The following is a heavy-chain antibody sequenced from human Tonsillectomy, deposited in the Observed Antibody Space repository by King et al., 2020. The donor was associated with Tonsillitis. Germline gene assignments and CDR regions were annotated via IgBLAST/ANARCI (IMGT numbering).Heavy chain of an antibody. J-gene: IGHJ2*01. CDR3: ARPYSSSFWYFDL. CDR1: GGSISSYY. D-gene: IGHD6-6*01. CDR2: AHYSGST. Sequence: QLQESGPGLVKPSETLVLTCTVSGGSISSYYWSWIRQPPGKGLEWIGFAHYSGSTNYNPSLKSRVTMSVDTSQSHFSLRLGSVTAADTAVYYCARPYSSSFWYFDLWGRGTLVTVSS. V-gene: IGHV4-59*08.